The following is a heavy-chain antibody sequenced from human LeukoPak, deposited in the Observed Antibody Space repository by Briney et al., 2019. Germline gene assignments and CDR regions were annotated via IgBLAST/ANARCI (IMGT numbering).Heavy chain of an antibody. CDR2: INTDGDST. J-gene: IGHJ6*02. CDR1: GFTFSSYW. Sequence: GGSLRLSCAASGFTFSSYWMHWVRQAPGKGPVWVSRINTDGDSTVYADSVKGRFTISRDNAKNSLYLQMNSLRAEDTAVYYCARMDTGGYGMDVWGQGTTVTVSS. V-gene: IGHV3-74*01. D-gene: IGHD5-18*01. CDR3: ARMDTGGYGMDV.